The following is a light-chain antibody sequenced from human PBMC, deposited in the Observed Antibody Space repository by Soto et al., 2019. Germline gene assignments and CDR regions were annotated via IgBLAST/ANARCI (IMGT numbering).Light chain of an antibody. V-gene: IGKV3-15*01. CDR1: QSVSSN. Sequence: EIVMTQSPATLSVSAGERATLSCRASQSVSSNLAWYQQKPGQAPRLLXYGASTRATGIPARFSGSGSGTESTLTISSLQSEDSAVYFCQQRSNWPSITFGQGTRLEIK. CDR2: GAS. J-gene: IGKJ5*01. CDR3: QQRSNWPSIT.